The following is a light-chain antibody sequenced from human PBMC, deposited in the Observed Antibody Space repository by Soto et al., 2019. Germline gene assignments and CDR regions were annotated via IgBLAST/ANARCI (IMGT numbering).Light chain of an antibody. CDR3: QQYNSYS. J-gene: IGKJ1*01. V-gene: IGKV1-5*01. Sequence: DIQMTQSPSSLSASVGDRVTITCRASQSISSYLNWYQQKPGTAPKVLIYHASNLQSGVPSRFSGSGSGTEFTLTISSLQPDDFAIYYCQQYNSYSFGQGTKVDIK. CDR1: QSISSY. CDR2: HAS.